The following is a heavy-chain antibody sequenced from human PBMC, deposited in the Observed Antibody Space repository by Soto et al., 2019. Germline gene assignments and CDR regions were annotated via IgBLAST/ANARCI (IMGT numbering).Heavy chain of an antibody. J-gene: IGHJ4*02. CDR1: GFTFSSYG. Sequence: QVQLVESGGGVVQPGRSLRLSCAASGFTFSSYGMHWVRQAPGKGLEWVAVISYDGSNKYYADSVKGRFTISRDNSKNTLYLQMNSLRAEDTAVYYCAKDPGYCSGGSCYLPHFDYWGQGPLVTVSS. D-gene: IGHD2-15*01. CDR3: AKDPGYCSGGSCYLPHFDY. V-gene: IGHV3-30*18. CDR2: ISYDGSNK.